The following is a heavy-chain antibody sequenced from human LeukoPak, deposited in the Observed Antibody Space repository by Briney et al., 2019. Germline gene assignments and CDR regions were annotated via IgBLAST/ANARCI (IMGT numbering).Heavy chain of an antibody. CDR1: GFTFSTYD. J-gene: IGHJ5*02. CDR3: ARGVATRWGKVNWFDP. Sequence: PGGSLRLSCATSGFTFSTYDMHWVRQAPGKGLEWVAFGRYDGSNKNYADSVQGRFTISRDNAKNSLYLQMNSLRAEDTAVYYCARGVATRWGKVNWFDPWGQGTLVTVSS. CDR2: GRYDGSNK. D-gene: IGHD4-23*01. V-gene: IGHV3-30*02.